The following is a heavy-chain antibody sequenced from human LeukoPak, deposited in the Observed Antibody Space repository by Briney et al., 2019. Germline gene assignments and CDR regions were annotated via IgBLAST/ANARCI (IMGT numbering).Heavy chain of an antibody. CDR1: GFTFSSYA. J-gene: IGHJ4*02. CDR2: IGASGGYT. CDR3: AKRPTMTTVTTPSWRVCDS. Sequence: PGGSLRLSCAASGFTFSSYAMNWVRQAPGKGLEWVSDIGASGGYTYYADSVKGRFTISRDNSRNTLYLQMNSLRAEYTAVYYCAKRPTMTTVTTPSWRVCDSWGQGTLVTVSS. V-gene: IGHV3-23*01. D-gene: IGHD4-17*01.